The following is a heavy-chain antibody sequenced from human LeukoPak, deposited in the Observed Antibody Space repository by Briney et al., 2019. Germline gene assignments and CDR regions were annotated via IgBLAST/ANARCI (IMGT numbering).Heavy chain of an antibody. V-gene: IGHV1-69*01. D-gene: IGHD2/OR15-2a*01. CDR1: GGTFSSYT. CDR2: IIPVFGSA. J-gene: IGHJ4*02. Sequence: SVKVSCKASGGTFSSYTLIWVRQAPGQGLEWMGGIIPVFGSANYAQKFQGRVTITADESTSTAYMELSSLRSEDTAVYYCASAALIDKYYFDYWGQGSLVTVSS. CDR3: ASAALIDKYYFDY.